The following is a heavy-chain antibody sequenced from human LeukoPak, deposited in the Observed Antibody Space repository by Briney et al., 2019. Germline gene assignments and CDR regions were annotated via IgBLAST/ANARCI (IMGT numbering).Heavy chain of an antibody. D-gene: IGHD1-26*01. V-gene: IGHV3-33*06. CDR1: GVTFSSYG. CDR2: IWYDGSNK. Sequence: GRSLRLSCAASGVTFSSYGMDWVRQAPRKGLEWVAVIWYDGSNKYYADSVKGRFTISRDNSKNTLYLQMNSLRAEDTAVYYCAKTGSPDYWGQGTLVTVSS. J-gene: IGHJ4*02. CDR3: AKTGSPDY.